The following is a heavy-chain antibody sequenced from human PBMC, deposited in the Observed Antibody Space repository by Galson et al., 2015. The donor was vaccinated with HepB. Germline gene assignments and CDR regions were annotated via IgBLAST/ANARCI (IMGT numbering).Heavy chain of an antibody. J-gene: IGHJ5*02. CDR3: AKAAGWFDP. CDR1: GFSFSDFY. Sequence: LRLSCAASGFSFSDFYMTWIRQAPGKGLEWISYISGSGTTTYYADSLKGRFTVSRDNVKKSLYLQMNSLRAEDTAVYYCAKAAGWFDPLGQGTLVTVSS. CDR2: ISGSGTTT. V-gene: IGHV3-11*01.